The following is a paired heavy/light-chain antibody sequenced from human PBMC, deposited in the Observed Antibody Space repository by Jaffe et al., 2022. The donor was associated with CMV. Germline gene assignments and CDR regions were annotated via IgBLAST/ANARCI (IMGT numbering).Heavy chain of an antibody. Sequence: QVHLVESGGGVVHPGTSLRLSCAASGFTFSNYGIHWVRQAPGKGLEWVAVISFDGTNKYYADSVQGRFTISRDNFENRLYLQMNSLRPEDTAVYYCAKLAAVRGQRDGFDVWGQGTTVTVSS. CDR1: GFTFSNYG. V-gene: IGHV3-30*18. CDR2: ISFDGTNK. J-gene: IGHJ3*01. CDR3: AKLAAVRGQRDGFDV. D-gene: IGHD6-25*01.
Light chain of an antibody. J-gene: IGLJ1*01. V-gene: IGLV3-25*03. CDR1: ALANQF. CDR2: QDT. CDR3: QSADSSGTYV. Sequence: SYELTQPPSVSVSPGQTARITCSADALANQFAYWYQQKPGQAPVLVMYQDTERPSEIPERFSGSSSGTIATLTISGVQAEDEADYYCQSADSSGTYVFGTGTKVTVL.